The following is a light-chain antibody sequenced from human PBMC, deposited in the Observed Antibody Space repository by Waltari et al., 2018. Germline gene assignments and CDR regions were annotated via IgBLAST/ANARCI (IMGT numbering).Light chain of an antibody. CDR3: TSYTTSTTVL. CDR1: SSDIGGYDF. Sequence: QSALTQPASVSGSPGQSITISCTGTSSDIGGYDFCFWYQQYPGMAPKLMIYEVTNRPSGVSGRFSGSKSGTTASLTISGLQPEDEADYYCTSYTTSTTVLFGGGTKVTVL. J-gene: IGLJ3*02. CDR2: EVT. V-gene: IGLV2-14*01.